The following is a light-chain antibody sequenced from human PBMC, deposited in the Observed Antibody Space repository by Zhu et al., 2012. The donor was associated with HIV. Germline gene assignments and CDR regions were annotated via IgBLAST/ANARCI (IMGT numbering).Light chain of an antibody. Sequence: EIVLTQSPGTLALSPGERATLSCRASQNVGSGWLAWYQQKPGQAPRLLMYDVSTRATGFPDRFSGSGSGTEFTLTISGPEPEDFAVYSCQQYANSPYTFGQGTKLEI. V-gene: IGKV3-20*01. CDR3: QQYANSPYT. J-gene: IGKJ2*01. CDR2: DVS. CDR1: QNVGSGW.